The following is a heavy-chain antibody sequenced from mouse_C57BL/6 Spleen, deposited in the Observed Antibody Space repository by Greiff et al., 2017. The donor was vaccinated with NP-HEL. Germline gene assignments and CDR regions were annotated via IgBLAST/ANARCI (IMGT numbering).Heavy chain of an antibody. V-gene: IGHV1-69*01. CDR3: ARYGGSSYYFDY. D-gene: IGHD1-1*01. J-gene: IGHJ2*01. CDR1: GYTFTSYW. Sequence: QVQLQQPGAELVMPGASVKLSCKASGYTFTSYWMHWVKQRPGQGLEWIGEIDPSDSYTTYNQKFKGKSTLTVDKSSSTAYMQLSSLPSEDSAVYYCARYGGSSYYFDYWGQGTTLTVSS. CDR2: IDPSDSYT.